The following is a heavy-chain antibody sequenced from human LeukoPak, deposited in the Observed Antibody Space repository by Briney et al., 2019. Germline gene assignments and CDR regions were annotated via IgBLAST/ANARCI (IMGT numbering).Heavy chain of an antibody. CDR3: ARSVVNHYYYYYYMDV. J-gene: IGHJ6*03. CDR1: GGSINSYY. CDR2: IYYSGST. V-gene: IGHV4-59*01. Sequence: SETLSLTCNVSGGSINSYYWSWIRQPPGKGLEWIGYIYYSGSTNYNPSLKSRVTISVDTSKNQFSLKLSSVTAADTAVYYCARSVVNHYYYYYYMDVWGKGTTVTVSS. D-gene: IGHD3-22*01.